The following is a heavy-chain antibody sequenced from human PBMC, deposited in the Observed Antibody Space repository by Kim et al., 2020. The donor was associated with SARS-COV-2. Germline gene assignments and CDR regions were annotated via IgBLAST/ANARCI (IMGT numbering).Heavy chain of an antibody. D-gene: IGHD3-3*01. CDR1: GGSISPYF. J-gene: IGHJ6*03. Sequence: SETLSLTCSVSGGSISPYFWSWIRQSPQKGLELLGYIYFTGNTNYNPSLRGRLTISVDRSKNQVSLTLTSVTVADTAIYYWERKDDQFFYMDVWGKGTTVTVS. CDR2: IYFTGNT. V-gene: IGHV4-59*01. CDR3: ERKDDQFFYMDV.